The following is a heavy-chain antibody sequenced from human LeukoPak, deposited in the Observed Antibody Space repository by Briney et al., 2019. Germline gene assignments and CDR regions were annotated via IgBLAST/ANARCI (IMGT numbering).Heavy chain of an antibody. D-gene: IGHD1-26*01. V-gene: IGHV5-51*01. CDR2: IYPGDSDT. CDR1: GYSFSSQW. J-gene: IGHJ3*01. CDR3: ARVDIVGVTGAFDV. Sequence: GESRKISCEGSGYSFSSQWIGWVRQLPGKGLEWMGIIYPGDSDTRYSPSFQGQVTISADKSISTAYLQWSTLKASDTAMYYCARVDIVGVTGAFDVWAQGTMVTVSS.